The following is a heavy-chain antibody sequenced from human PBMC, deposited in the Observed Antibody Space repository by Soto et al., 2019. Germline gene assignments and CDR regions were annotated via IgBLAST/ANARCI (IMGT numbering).Heavy chain of an antibody. J-gene: IGHJ4*02. D-gene: IGHD6-19*01. CDR3: VRGRYSGGWNPEY. Sequence: QVQLVQSGAEVKKPGASVKVSCKASGYTFTSYDINWVRQAPGQGLEWMGWMNPNSGNTGYAQKFQGRVTTTRKTSISTAYMELSRLRTEDTAVYYCVRGRYSGGWNPEYWGQGTLVTVSS. CDR2: MNPNSGNT. V-gene: IGHV1-8*01. CDR1: GYTFTSYD.